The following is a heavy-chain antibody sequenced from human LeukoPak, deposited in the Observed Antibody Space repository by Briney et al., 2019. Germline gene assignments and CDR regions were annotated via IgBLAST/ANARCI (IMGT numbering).Heavy chain of an antibody. CDR2: ISGSGGST. Sequence: PGGSLRLSCAASGFTFSSYATSWVRQAPGKGLEWVSAISGSGGSTYYADSVKGRFTISRDNSKNTLYLQMNSLRAEDTAVYYCAKERQKVQLWLTGDYWGQGTLVTVSS. V-gene: IGHV3-23*01. J-gene: IGHJ4*02. D-gene: IGHD5-18*01. CDR3: AKERQKVQLWLTGDY. CDR1: GFTFSSYA.